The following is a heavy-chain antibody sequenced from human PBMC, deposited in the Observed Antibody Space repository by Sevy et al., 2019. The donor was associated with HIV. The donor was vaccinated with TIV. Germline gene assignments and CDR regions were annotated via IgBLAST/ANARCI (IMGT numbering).Heavy chain of an antibody. CDR2: IKQDASEK. CDR1: GFTFSSYW. J-gene: IGHJ4*02. V-gene: IGHV3-7*01. CDR3: VREGEQWLYYFDY. D-gene: IGHD6-19*01. Sequence: GGSLRLSCAASGFTFSSYWMSWVRQAPGKGLEWVANIKQDASEKYYVDSLKGRFTISRDNAKNSLYLQMNSLRAEDTAVYYCVREGEQWLYYFDYWGQGTLVTVSS.